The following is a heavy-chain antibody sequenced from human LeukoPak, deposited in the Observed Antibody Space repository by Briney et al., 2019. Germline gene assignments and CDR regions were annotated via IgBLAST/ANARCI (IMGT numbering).Heavy chain of an antibody. CDR1: GFTLSSYS. J-gene: IGHJ4*02. V-gene: IGHV3-21*01. CDR3: ARDLSTGPADYCFDS. CDR2: ISSSSSYI. Sequence: PGGSLRLSRAVSGFTLSSYSTNCVRHAPGKGREWGSYISSSSSYIYYADSLEGRFNISRDNSKHTLSVQMNSLRPGDTAVYYCARDLSTGPADYCFDSWGEGTLVTVS. D-gene: IGHD2-2*01.